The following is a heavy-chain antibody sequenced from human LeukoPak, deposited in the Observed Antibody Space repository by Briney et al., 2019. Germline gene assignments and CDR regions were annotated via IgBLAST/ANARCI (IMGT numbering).Heavy chain of an antibody. Sequence: AGGSLRLSCAASGFTFRNCWMDWVRQAPGRGLEWVANVKQDGSETHYVDSVIGRFTISRNNAQNLLFLEMNSLRGEDTAVYYCASDPDSTIWPQYFQHWGRGALVTVSS. CDR2: VKQDGSET. CDR1: GFTFRNCW. V-gene: IGHV3-7*04. J-gene: IGHJ1*01. D-gene: IGHD5-18*01. CDR3: ASDPDSTIWPQYFQH.